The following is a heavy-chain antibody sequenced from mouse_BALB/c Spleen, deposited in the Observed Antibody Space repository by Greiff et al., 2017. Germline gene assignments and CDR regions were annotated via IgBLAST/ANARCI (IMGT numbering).Heavy chain of an antibody. CDR3: ARDEGGLYYGSSVYAMDY. J-gene: IGHJ4*01. CDR2: IWAGGST. D-gene: IGHD1-1*01. CDR1: GFSLTSYG. Sequence: VKLVESGPGLVAPSQSLSITCTVSGFSLTSYGVHWVRQPPGKGLEWLGVIWAGGSTNYNSALMSRLSISKDNSKSQVFLKMNSPQTDDTAMYYCARDEGGLYYGSSVYAMDYWGQGTSVTVSS. V-gene: IGHV2-9*02.